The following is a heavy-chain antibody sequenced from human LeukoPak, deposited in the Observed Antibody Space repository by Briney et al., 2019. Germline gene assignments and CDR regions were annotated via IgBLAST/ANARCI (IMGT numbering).Heavy chain of an antibody. CDR1: GGSISSYY. CDR3: ATTHPTRYSSGWYYY. CDR2: IYYSGST. V-gene: IGHV4-59*01. Sequence: PSETLSLTCTVSGGSISSYYWSWIRQPPGKGLEWIGYIYYSGSTNYNPSLKSRVTISVDTSKNQFSLKLSSVTAADTAVYYCATTHPTRYSSGWYYYWGQGTLVTVSS. J-gene: IGHJ4*02. D-gene: IGHD6-19*01.